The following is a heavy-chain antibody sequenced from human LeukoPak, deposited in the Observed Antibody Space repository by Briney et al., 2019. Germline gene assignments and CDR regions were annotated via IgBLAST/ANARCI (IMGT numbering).Heavy chain of an antibody. J-gene: IGHJ4*02. V-gene: IGHV3-30-3*01. CDR1: GFTFSSYA. CDR3: AREIWGTFKD. Sequence: GRSLRLSCAASGFTFSSYAMYWVRQAPGKGLEWVTFISYDGSSKYYADSVKGRFTISRDNSKSTLFLQMNSLRDEGTAVYYCAREIWGTFKDWGQGTLVTVSS. CDR2: ISYDGSSK. D-gene: IGHD3-16*01.